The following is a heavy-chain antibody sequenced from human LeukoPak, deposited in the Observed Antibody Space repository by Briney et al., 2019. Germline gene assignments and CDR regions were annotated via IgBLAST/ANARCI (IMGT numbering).Heavy chain of an antibody. CDR2: ISGSGGAT. CDR3: AKDLYFGDLSPSGFDY. CDR1: GFTFSSYA. D-gene: IGHD3-10*01. Sequence: GGSLRLSCAASGFTFSSYAMSRVRQAPGKGLERVSTISGSGGATYYPDFVKGRFTISRDNSKNTLYLEMISLKAEDTAVYYCAKDLYFGDLSPSGFDYWGQGTLVTVSS. V-gene: IGHV3-23*01. J-gene: IGHJ4*02.